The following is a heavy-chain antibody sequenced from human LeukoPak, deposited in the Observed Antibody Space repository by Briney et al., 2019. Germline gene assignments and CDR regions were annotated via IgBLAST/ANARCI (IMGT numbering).Heavy chain of an antibody. Sequence: GGSLRLSCAASGFTFSSYAMSWVRQAPGKGLEWVSAISGSGGSTYYADSVKGRFTISRDNSMNTLYLQMNSLRAEDTAVYYCAKEGLKYCTNGVCYTGVDYWGQGTLVTVSS. CDR3: AKEGLKYCTNGVCYTGVDY. CDR1: GFTFSSYA. V-gene: IGHV3-23*01. CDR2: ISGSGGST. D-gene: IGHD2-8*01. J-gene: IGHJ4*02.